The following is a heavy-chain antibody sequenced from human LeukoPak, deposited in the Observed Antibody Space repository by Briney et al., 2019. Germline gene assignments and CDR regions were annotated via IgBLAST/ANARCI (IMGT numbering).Heavy chain of an antibody. D-gene: IGHD3-10*01. CDR2: IYYSGST. V-gene: IGHV4-31*03. CDR1: GGSISSGGYY. J-gene: IGHJ4*02. Sequence: PSETLSLTCTVSGGSISSGGYYWSWIRQHPGKGLEWIGYIYYSGSTYYNPSLKSRVTISVDTSKNQFSLKLSSVTAADTAVYYCASGKRVWFGELLPHDYWGQGTLVTVSS. CDR3: ASGKRVWFGELLPHDY.